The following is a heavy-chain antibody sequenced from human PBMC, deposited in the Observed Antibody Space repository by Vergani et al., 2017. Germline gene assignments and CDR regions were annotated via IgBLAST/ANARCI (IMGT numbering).Heavy chain of an antibody. D-gene: IGHD6-19*01. CDR2: IYYSGST. J-gene: IGHJ5*02. Sequence: QLQLQESGPGLVKPSATLSLTCSVSGASIRSSNYYWGWIRQPPGKGLEWIASIYYSGSTYYNPSLKSRVTISVDTSKNQVSLKRSSVTAADTAVYFCARHSTVEWLVKLGWIDPWGQGILVTVSS. CDR3: ARHSTVEWLVKLGWIDP. CDR1: GASIRSSNYY. V-gene: IGHV4-39*01.